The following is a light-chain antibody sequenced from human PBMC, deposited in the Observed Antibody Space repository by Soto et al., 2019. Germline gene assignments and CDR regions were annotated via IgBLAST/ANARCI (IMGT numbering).Light chain of an antibody. V-gene: IGKV3D-15*01. J-gene: IGKJ4*01. Sequence: EIVMTQSPATLSVSPGERATLSCRASQSVSSDLAWYQQKPGQAPRLVIYDIFIRATGVPTRISGSGSGTEFTLTISSLQSEDFAVYYCQQYNSWPLTFGGGTKVEIK. CDR2: DIF. CDR3: QQYNSWPLT. CDR1: QSVSSD.